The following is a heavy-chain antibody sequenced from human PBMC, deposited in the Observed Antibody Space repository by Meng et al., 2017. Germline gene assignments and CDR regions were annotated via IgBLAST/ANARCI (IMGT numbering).Heavy chain of an antibody. D-gene: IGHD2-2*01. CDR3: AKADRALVNPSTIDY. V-gene: IGHV3-7*03. J-gene: IGHJ4*02. CDR2: IKQDGSEK. CDR1: GFTFSSYW. Sequence: GESLKISCAASGFTFSSYWMSWVRQAPGKGLEWVANIKQDGSEKYYVDSVKGRFTISRDNAKNSLYLQMNSLRAEDMALYYCAKADRALVNPSTIDYWGQGTLVTSSS.